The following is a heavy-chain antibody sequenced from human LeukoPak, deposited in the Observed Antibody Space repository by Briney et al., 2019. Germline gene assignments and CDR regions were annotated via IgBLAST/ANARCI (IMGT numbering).Heavy chain of an antibody. CDR3: AKDQKFGYGMDV. CDR2: IWHDGSNK. J-gene: IGHJ6*02. CDR1: GFTFSSYA. V-gene: IGHV3-33*06. Sequence: GGSLRLSCAASGFTFSSYAMHWVRQAPGKGLEWVAIIWHDGSNKYYAESVKGRITISRDNSKNTLYLQMNSLRAEDTAVYYCAKDQKFGYGMDVWGQGTTVTVSS. D-gene: IGHD3-3*01.